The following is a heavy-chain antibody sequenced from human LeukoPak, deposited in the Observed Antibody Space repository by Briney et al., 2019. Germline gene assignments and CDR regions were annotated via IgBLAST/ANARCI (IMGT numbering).Heavy chain of an antibody. CDR3: ARRPYDSSGYYFVY. V-gene: IGHV3-23*01. Sequence: GGSLRLSCAASGFTFSNYAMSWVRQAPGKGPEWVSAISGSGDGTYYADSVKGRFTISRDNSKNILYLQMNSLRAEDTAVYYCARRPYDSSGYYFVYWGQGTLVTVSS. J-gene: IGHJ4*02. CDR2: ISGSGDGT. D-gene: IGHD3-22*01. CDR1: GFTFSNYA.